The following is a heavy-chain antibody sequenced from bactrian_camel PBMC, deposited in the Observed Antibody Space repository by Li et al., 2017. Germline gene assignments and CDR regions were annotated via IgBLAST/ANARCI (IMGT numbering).Heavy chain of an antibody. CDR1: GRSNENYF. CDR3: ASGSLYGGDWDKEYAYTY. CDR2: MYTGFGGGSI. V-gene: IGHV3S45*01. Sequence: HVQLVESGGGSVQAGGSLRLSCAISGRSNENYFLAWFRQPPGKEREGVAAMYTGFGGGSIYYDDSVKGRFTISQDNSKNTVYLQMDSLKAEDTAMYYCASGSLYGGDWDKEYAYTYWGRGTQVTVS. J-gene: IGHJ4*01. D-gene: IGHD6*01.